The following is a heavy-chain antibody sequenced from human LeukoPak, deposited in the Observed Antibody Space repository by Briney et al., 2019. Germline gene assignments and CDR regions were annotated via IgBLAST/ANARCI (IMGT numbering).Heavy chain of an antibody. D-gene: IGHD3-22*01. V-gene: IGHV4-59*01. CDR2: IYYSGST. CDR3: ARTPPYYDSSGYYHGPPDY. CDR1: GGSISSYY. J-gene: IGHJ4*02. Sequence: SETLSLTCTVSGGSISSYYWSWVRQPPGKGLEWIGYIYYSGSTNYNPSLKSRVTISVDTSKNQFSLKLSSVTAADTAVYYCARTPPYYDSSGYYHGPPDYWGQETLVTVSS.